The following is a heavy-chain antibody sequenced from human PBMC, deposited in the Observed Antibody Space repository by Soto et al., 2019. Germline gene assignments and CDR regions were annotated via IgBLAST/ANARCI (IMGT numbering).Heavy chain of an antibody. CDR2: ISYDGSNT. V-gene: IGHV3-30-3*01. J-gene: IGHJ6*02. D-gene: IGHD2-2*01. CDR3: ARRYCSSTSCYSGMDV. CDR1: QFTFSSYD. Sequence: QVQLVESGGGVVQPGRSLRLSCAASQFTFSSYDVHWVRQAPGKGLEWVAVISYDGSNTYYADSVKGRFTISIDNSKNTLDLQANRLRAEETAVYYCARRYCSSTSCYSGMDVWGQGTTVTVSS.